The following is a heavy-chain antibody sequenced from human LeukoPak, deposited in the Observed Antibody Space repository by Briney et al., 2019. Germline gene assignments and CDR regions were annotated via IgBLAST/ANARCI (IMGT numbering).Heavy chain of an antibody. CDR3: ARLKLGYCSSTSCYDVLLSRYYYCYGMDV. V-gene: IGHV4-34*01. J-gene: IGHJ6*02. Sequence: SETLSLTCAVYGGSFSGYYWSWIRQPPGKGLEWIGEINHSGSTNYNPSLKSRVTISVDTSKNQFSLKLSSVTAADTAVYYCARLKLGYCSSTSCYDVLLSRYYYCYGMDVWGQGTTVTVSS. CDR2: INHSGST. D-gene: IGHD2-2*01. CDR1: GGSFSGYY.